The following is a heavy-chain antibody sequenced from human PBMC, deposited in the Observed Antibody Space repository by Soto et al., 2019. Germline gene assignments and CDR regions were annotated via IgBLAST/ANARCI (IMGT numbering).Heavy chain of an antibody. CDR3: ARGVHYDSSGYYYFY. CDR2: IIPLFGTA. D-gene: IGHD3-22*01. Sequence: SVKVSCKASGGTFSTYAIDWVRQAPGQGLEWMGGIIPLFGTAKYAQNFQGRITITADESTNTAYMELRSLRSQDTAVYYCARGVHYDSSGYYYFYWGRGTLVTVSS. V-gene: IGHV1-69*13. CDR1: GGTFSTYA. J-gene: IGHJ4*02.